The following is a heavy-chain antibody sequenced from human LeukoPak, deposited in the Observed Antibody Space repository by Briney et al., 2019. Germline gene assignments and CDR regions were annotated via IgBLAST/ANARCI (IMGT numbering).Heavy chain of an antibody. CDR2: INPNSGGT. J-gene: IGHJ5*02. D-gene: IGHD5-24*01. Sequence: ASVKVSCKASAYTFIGHHVHWVRQAPGQGLEWMGWINPNSGGTNYAQKFQGRVTLTRDMSTSTDYLELSSLRSEDTAVYYCARDNSVRDEAXWFNPWGXGTLVTVSS. V-gene: IGHV1-2*02. CDR3: ARDNSVRDEAXWFNP. CDR1: AYTFIGHH.